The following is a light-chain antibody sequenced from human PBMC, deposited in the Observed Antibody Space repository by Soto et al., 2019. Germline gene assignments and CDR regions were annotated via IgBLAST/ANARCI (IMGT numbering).Light chain of an antibody. V-gene: IGLV2-14*01. CDR2: EVS. CDR1: SSDVGGYNY. CDR3: NSYTSKSTGV. J-gene: IGLJ1*01. Sequence: QSALTQPASVSGSPGQSITISCTGTSSDVGGYNYVSWYQQHPGKAPKLIIYEVSNRPSGVSNRFSGSKSGNTASLTISRLQAEEEADYYCNSYTSKSTGVFGTGTKLTVL.